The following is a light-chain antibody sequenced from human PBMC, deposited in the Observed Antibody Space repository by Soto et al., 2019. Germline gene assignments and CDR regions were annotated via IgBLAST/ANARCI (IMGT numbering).Light chain of an antibody. CDR3: MQATHWPYT. CDR2: KVS. V-gene: IGKV2-30*01. J-gene: IGKJ2*01. CDR1: QSLVFGDGNTY. Sequence: DAVLTQSPLSLPVTLGQPASISCRSSQSLVFGDGNTYLNWFQQRPGQSPRRLIYKVSNRDSGVPDRFSGSASGTDFTLKISRVEAEDVGLYYCMQATHWPYTVGQGTKVDIK.